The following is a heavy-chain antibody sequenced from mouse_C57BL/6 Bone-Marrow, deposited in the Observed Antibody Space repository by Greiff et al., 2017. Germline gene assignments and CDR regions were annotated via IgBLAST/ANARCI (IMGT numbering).Heavy chain of an antibody. Sequence: DVKLVESGGGLVQPGGSLKLSCAASGFTFSDYGMAWVRQAPRTGPEWVAYISNLANSIYYADTVTGRFTISRENAKNTLYLEMSSLRSEDTAMYYCARTAGYDGYYFDYWGQGTTLTVSS. CDR1: GFTFSDYG. D-gene: IGHD2-3*01. V-gene: IGHV5-15*01. J-gene: IGHJ2*01. CDR3: ARTAGYDGYYFDY. CDR2: ISNLANSI.